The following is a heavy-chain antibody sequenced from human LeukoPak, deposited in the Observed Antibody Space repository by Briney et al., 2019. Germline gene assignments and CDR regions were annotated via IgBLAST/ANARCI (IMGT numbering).Heavy chain of an antibody. J-gene: IGHJ3*02. CDR2: ISHDGSNK. CDR1: GFSFNTFG. V-gene: IGHV3-30-3*02. CDR3: AKRYCSSTTCYWVAFDI. Sequence: PGGSLRLSCAASGFSFNTFGMDWVRQAPGKGLEWVASISHDGSNKYYADSVKGRFTISRDNAKNSLYLQMNSLRAEDTAIYYCAKRYCSSTTCYWVAFDIWGQGTMVTVSS. D-gene: IGHD2-2*01.